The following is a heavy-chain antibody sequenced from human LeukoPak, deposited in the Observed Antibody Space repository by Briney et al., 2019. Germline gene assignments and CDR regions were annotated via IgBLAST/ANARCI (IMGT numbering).Heavy chain of an antibody. D-gene: IGHD3-22*01. J-gene: IGHJ3*02. Sequence: SETLSLTCTVSGGSISSSSYYWGWIRQPPGKGLEWIGSIYYSGSTYYNPSLKSRVTISVDTSKNQFSLKLSSVTAADTAVYFCARGLYSYDSSGAFDIWGQGTMVTVSS. CDR2: IYYSGST. CDR3: ARGLYSYDSSGAFDI. CDR1: GGSISSSSYY. V-gene: IGHV4-39*07.